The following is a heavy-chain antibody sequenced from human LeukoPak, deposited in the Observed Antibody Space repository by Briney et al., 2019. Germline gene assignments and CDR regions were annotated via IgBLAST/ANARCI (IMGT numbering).Heavy chain of an antibody. CDR1: GFTFDDYA. CDR2: ISWNSGSI. V-gene: IGHV3-9*01. J-gene: IGHJ4*02. CDR3: ARLAYYYGSGSSYYFDY. Sequence: GGSLRLSCAASGFTFDDYAMHWVRQAPGKGLEWVSGISWNSGSIGYADSVKGRFTISRDNARNSLYLQMNSLRAEDTAVYYCARLAYYYGSGSSYYFDYWGQGTLVTVSS. D-gene: IGHD3-10*01.